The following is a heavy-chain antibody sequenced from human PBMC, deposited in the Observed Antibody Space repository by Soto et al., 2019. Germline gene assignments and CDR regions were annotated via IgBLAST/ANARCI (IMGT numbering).Heavy chain of an antibody. V-gene: IGHV4-39*01. CDR2: IYYSGST. J-gene: IGHJ4*02. CDR3: ARLFPHSGSYLDY. D-gene: IGHD1-26*01. Sequence: QLQLQESGPGLVKPSETLSLTCTVSGGSISSSSYYWGWIRQPPGKGLEWIGSIYYSGSTYYNPSLTSRVTISVDTSTNPSSLTLSSVTAADTAVYYCARLFPHSGSYLDYWGQGTLVTVSS. CDR1: GGSISSSSYY.